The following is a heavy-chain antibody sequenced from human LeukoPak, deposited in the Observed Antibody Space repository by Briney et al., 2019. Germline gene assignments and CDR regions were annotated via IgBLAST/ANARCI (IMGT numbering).Heavy chain of an antibody. CDR2: ISYDGSNK. J-gene: IGHJ4*02. CDR3: AREGLKGYYDSSGPFDY. Sequence: GGSLRLSCAASGFTFSSYAMHWVRQAPGKGLEWVAVISYDGSNKYYADSVKGRFTISRDNSKNTLYLQMNSLRAEDTAVYYCAREGLKGYYDSSGPFDYWGQGTLVTVSS. D-gene: IGHD3-22*01. V-gene: IGHV3-30-3*01. CDR1: GFTFSSYA.